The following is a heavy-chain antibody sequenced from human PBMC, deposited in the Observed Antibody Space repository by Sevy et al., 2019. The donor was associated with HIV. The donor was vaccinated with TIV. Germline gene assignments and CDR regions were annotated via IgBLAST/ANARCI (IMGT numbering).Heavy chain of an antibody. V-gene: IGHV3-49*03. CDR1: GFTFGDYA. CDR3: SRVQGTISPYNYFGMDV. D-gene: IGHD3-3*01. Sequence: GSLRLSCTASGFTFGDYAMSWRRQAPGKGLEWVGFIKSKTYGGTTEYDASVKGRFTISRDDSKSIAYLQMNSLKTEDTALYYCSRVQGTISPYNYFGMDVWGQGTTVTVSS. CDR2: IKSKTYGGTT. J-gene: IGHJ6*02.